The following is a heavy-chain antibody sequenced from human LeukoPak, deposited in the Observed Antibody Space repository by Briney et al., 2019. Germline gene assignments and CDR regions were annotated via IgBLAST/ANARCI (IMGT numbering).Heavy chain of an antibody. V-gene: IGHV3-48*01. CDR1: EFTFSSYS. CDR2: ISSSSSTI. CDR3: ASINWFDP. J-gene: IGHJ5*02. Sequence: GGSLRLSCAASEFTFSSYSMNWVRQAPGKGLEWVSYISSSSSTIYYADSVKGRFTISRDNAKNSLYLQMNSLRAEDTAVYYCASINWFDPWGQGTLVTVSS.